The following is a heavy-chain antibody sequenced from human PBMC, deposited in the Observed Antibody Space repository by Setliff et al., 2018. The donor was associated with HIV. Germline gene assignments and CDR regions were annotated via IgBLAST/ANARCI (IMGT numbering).Heavy chain of an antibody. CDR2: IIPILGIA. CDR3: ARGTLQYQLPHYYYYYYMDV. D-gene: IGHD2-2*01. V-gene: IGHV1-69*10. CDR1: GGTFSSYA. Sequence: SVKVSCKASGGTFSSYAISWVRQAPGQGLVWMGGIIPILGIANYAQKFQGRVTITADKSTSTAYMELSSLRSEDTAVYYCARGTLQYQLPHYYYYYYMDVWGKGTTVTVS. J-gene: IGHJ6*03.